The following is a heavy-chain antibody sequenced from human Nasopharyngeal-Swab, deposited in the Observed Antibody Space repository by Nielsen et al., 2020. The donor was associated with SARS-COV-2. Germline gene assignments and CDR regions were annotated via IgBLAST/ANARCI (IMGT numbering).Heavy chain of an antibody. V-gene: IGHV3-30*18. J-gene: IGHJ3*02. CDR1: GFTFSSYG. CDR3: ANLIFGDAFDI. CDR2: ISYDGSNK. D-gene: IGHD3-3*01. Sequence: GESLKISCAASGFTFSSYGMHWVRQAPGKGLEWVAVISYDGSNKYYADSVKGRFTISRDNSKNTLSLQMNSLRAEDTAVYYCANLIFGDAFDIWGQGTMVTVSS.